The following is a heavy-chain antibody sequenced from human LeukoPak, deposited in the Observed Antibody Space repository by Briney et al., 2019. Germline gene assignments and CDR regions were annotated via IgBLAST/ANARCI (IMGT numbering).Heavy chain of an antibody. CDR1: GYSFSSHG. D-gene: IGHD2/OR15-2a*01. Sequence: GRSLRLSCATSGYSFSSHGMHWVRQAPGKGLEWVALIWYDGSNRNYADSVKGRFTISRDDSKNTLYLQMNSLRAEDTALYFCARDLSFGSMSFDDWGQGTLVTVSS. CDR3: ARDLSFGSMSFDD. J-gene: IGHJ4*02. V-gene: IGHV3-33*01. CDR2: IWYDGSNR.